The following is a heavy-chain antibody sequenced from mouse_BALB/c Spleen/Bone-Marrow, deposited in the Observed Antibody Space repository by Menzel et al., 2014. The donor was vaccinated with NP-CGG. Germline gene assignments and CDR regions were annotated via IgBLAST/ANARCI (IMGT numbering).Heavy chain of an antibody. CDR3: ARSGSSSGYFDY. D-gene: IGHD1-1*01. Sequence: EVQGVESGGGLVQPGGSRKLSCAASGFTFSGFGMHWVRQAPEKGLEWVAYISSGSSTVYYADKVMGRFTISRDNPKNTLFLQMTSLRSEDTAMYYCARSGSSSGYFDYRGQGTTLTVSS. CDR1: GFTFSGFG. CDR2: ISSGSSTV. J-gene: IGHJ2*01. V-gene: IGHV5-17*02.